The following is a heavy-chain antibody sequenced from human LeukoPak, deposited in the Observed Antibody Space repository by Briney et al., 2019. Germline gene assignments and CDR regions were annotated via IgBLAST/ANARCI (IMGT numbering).Heavy chain of an antibody. V-gene: IGHV4-59*12. CDR2: IYYSGST. J-gene: IGHJ6*02. CDR3: ARAVVSRYCSSTSCYGMDV. Sequence: SETLSLTCTVSGGSISSYYWSWIRQPPGKGLEWIGYIYYSGSTYYNPSLKSRVTISVDTSKNQFSLKLSSVTAADTAVYYCARAVVSRYCSSTSCYGMDVWGQGTTVTVSS. D-gene: IGHD2-2*01. CDR1: GGSISSYY.